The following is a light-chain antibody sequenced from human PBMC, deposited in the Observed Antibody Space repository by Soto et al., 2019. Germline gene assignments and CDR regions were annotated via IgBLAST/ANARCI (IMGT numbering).Light chain of an antibody. V-gene: IGLV4-60*02. CDR1: SGHSSYI. J-gene: IGLJ3*02. CDR3: ETWDSNTHV. CDR2: LEGSGSY. Sequence: QAVVTQSSSASASLGSSVKLTCTLSSGHSSYIIAWHQQQPGKAPRYLMKLEGSGSYNKGSGVPDRFSGSSSGADRYLTISNLQFEDQDDYSCETWDSNTHVFGGGTKLTVL.